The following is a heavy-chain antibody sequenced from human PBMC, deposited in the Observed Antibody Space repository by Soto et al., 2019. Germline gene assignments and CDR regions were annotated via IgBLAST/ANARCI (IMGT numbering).Heavy chain of an antibody. D-gene: IGHD6-19*01. CDR3: VRDGSGGWHFDY. CDR1: GVSFKNYW. V-gene: IGHV3-7*01. J-gene: IGHJ4*02. Sequence: XGSLRLSCEASGVSFKNYWMSWIRQAPGKGLEWVANIKQDGSQSYLVDSVKGRFTMSRDNTGNSLHLQMDSLRAEDTAVYFCVRDGSGGWHFDYSGQGTLVTVSS. CDR2: IKQDGSQS.